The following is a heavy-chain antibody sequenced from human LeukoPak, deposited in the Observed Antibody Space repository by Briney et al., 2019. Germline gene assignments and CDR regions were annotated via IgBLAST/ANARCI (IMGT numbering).Heavy chain of an antibody. V-gene: IGHV4-34*01. Sequence: PSETLSLTCAVYGGSFSGYYWSWIRQPPGKGLEWIGEINHSGSTNYNPSLKSRVTISVDTSKNQFFLKLSSVTAADTAVYYCARGVHGDYYFDYWGQGTLVTVSS. CDR2: INHSGST. J-gene: IGHJ4*02. D-gene: IGHD4-17*01. CDR3: ARGVHGDYYFDY. CDR1: GGSFSGYY.